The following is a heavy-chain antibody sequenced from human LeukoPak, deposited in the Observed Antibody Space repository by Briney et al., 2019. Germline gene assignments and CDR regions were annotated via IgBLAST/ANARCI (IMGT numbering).Heavy chain of an antibody. CDR2: ISSSGSNI. CDR3: ARVKRGGEGSSDY. J-gene: IGHJ4*02. Sequence: GGSLRLSCAASGFIFSSYEMNWVRQAPGKGLEWISYISSSGSNIFYADSMRGRFTISRDNAKNSLYLQMNSLRAEDTAVYYCARVKRGGEGSSDYWGQGTLVTVSS. V-gene: IGHV3-48*03. D-gene: IGHD1-26*01. CDR1: GFIFSSYE.